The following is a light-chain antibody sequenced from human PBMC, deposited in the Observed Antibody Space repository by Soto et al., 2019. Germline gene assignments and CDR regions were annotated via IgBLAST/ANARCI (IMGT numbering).Light chain of an antibody. CDR1: QCISSY. CDR2: AAS. Sequence: DIQLPQSPSFPSASVGDRVTITCRASQCISSYLAWYQQKPGKAPKLLIYAASTLQSGVPSRFSGSGSGTEVTLTISSLQPEDFATYYCQQLNSYPITFGQGTRLEIK. CDR3: QQLNSYPIT. V-gene: IGKV1-9*01. J-gene: IGKJ5*01.